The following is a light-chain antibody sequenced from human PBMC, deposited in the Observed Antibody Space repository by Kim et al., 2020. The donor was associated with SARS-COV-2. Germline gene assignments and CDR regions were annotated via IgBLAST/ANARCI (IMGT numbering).Light chain of an antibody. J-gene: IGKJ1*01. Sequence: EIVLTQSPGTLSLSPGERATLFCRASQSVNSNSLAWYQQKPVQVPRLLIYGASSRATGIPDRFSGSGSGTDFTLSISRLEPEDFAVYYCQQYGSGSWRFGQGTKVDIK. CDR3: QQYGSGSWR. V-gene: IGKV3-20*01. CDR2: GAS. CDR1: QSVNSNS.